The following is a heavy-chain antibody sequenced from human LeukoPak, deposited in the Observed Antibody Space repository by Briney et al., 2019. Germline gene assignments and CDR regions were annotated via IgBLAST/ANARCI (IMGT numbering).Heavy chain of an antibody. CDR1: GGSISSSSYY. CDR2: IYYSGST. Sequence: SETLSLTCTVSGGSISSSSYYWGWLRQPPGKGLEWIGSIYYSGSTYYNPSLKSRVTISVDTSKNQFSLKLSSVTAADTAVYYCARGAYCTSINCYGFDYWGQGLLVTVSS. V-gene: IGHV4-39*07. D-gene: IGHD2-2*01. J-gene: IGHJ4*02. CDR3: ARGAYCTSINCYGFDY.